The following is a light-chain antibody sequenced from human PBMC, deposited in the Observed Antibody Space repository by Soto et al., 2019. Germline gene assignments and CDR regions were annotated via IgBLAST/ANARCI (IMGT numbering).Light chain of an antibody. V-gene: IGKV3-20*01. CDR2: GAS. J-gene: IGKJ5*01. Sequence: EVVLTQSPATLSLSPGERATLSCRASENVRTFVDWYQQKPGQAPRLLIYGASSRATGIPDRFSGSGSGTDFTLTISRLEPEDFAVYYCQQHGSSPITFGQGTRLEIK. CDR1: ENVRTF. CDR3: QQHGSSPIT.